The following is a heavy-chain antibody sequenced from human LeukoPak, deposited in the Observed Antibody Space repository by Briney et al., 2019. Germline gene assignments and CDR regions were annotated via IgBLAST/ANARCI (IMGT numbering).Heavy chain of an antibody. J-gene: IGHJ3*02. Sequence: PSETLSLTCTVSGGSISSSSYYWGWIRQPPGKGLEWIGCIYYSGSTYYNPSLKSRVTISVDTSKNQFSLKLSSVTAADTAVYYCARQKVQLERGDAFDIWGQGTMVTVSS. CDR1: GGSISSSSYY. CDR3: ARQKVQLERGDAFDI. V-gene: IGHV4-39*01. D-gene: IGHD1-1*01. CDR2: IYYSGST.